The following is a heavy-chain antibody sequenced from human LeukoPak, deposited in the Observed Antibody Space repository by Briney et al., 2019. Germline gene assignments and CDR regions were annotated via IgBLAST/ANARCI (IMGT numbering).Heavy chain of an antibody. V-gene: IGHV3-30*18. CDR1: GFTFSSYG. J-gene: IGHJ4*02. CDR2: ISYDGSNK. CDR3: AKGNYGDYPLYFDY. D-gene: IGHD4-17*01. Sequence: GRSLRLSCAASGFTFSSYGMHWVRQAPGKGLEWVAVISYDGSNKYYADSVKGRFTISRDNSKNTLHLQMNSLRAEDTAVYYCAKGNYGDYPLYFDYWGQGTLVTVSS.